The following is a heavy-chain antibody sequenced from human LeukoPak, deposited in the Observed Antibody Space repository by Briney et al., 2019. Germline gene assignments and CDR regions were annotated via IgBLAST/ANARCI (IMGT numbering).Heavy chain of an antibody. J-gene: IGHJ6*02. D-gene: IGHD3-9*01. CDR1: GGSFSGYY. V-gene: IGHV4-34*01. CDR2: INNSGST. CDR3: ARGRYFDWSPFYYYYYGMDV. Sequence: PSETLSPTCAVYGGSFSGYYWSWIRQPPGKGLEWIGEINNSGSTNYNPSLKSRVTISVDTSKNQFSLKLSSVTAADTAVYYCARGRYFDWSPFYYYYYGMDVWGQGTTVTVSS.